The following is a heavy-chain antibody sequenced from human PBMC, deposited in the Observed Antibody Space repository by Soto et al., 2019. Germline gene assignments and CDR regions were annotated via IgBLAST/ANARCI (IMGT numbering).Heavy chain of an antibody. CDR2: ISRNGNYI. J-gene: IGHJ6*03. D-gene: IGHD3-3*01. V-gene: IGHV3-21*01. Sequence: PGGSLRLSCAASGFTFSNFHMNWVRQAPGEGLEWVSSISRNGNYIYYIDSVKGRFTISRDNAENSLYLQMNSLRAEDTAVYYCARVFGVSSRPRGYYYYMDVWGKGTTVTVSS. CDR1: GFTFSNFH. CDR3: ARVFGVSSRPRGYYYYMDV.